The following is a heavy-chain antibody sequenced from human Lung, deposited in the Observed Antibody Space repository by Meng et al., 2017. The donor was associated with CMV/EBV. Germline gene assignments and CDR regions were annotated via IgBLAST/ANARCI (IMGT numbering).Heavy chain of an antibody. CDR2: SRSKDFSYAT. D-gene: IGHD3/OR15-3a*01. Sequence: GGSLRLSCAVSGFSGSGLHWVRQASGKGLEWVGHSRSKDFSYATEFAASVKGRFTISRDEAKNTAHLQMNSLKTEDTAVYYCTKDWSHAMDVWGQGTTVTGSS. J-gene: IGHJ6*01. V-gene: IGHV3-73*01. CDR3: TKDWSHAMDV. CDR1: GFSGSG.